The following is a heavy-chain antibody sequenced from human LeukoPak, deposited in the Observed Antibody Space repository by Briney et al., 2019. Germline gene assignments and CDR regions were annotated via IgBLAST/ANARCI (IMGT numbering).Heavy chain of an antibody. V-gene: IGHV3-7*01. CDR1: GFTFSSYW. Sequence: GGSLRLSCAASGFTFSSYWMSWVRQAPGKGLEWVANIKQDGSEKYYVDSVKGRFTISRDNAKNSLYLQVNSLRAEDTAVYYCARGREYYYYGMDVWGQGTTVTVSS. CDR3: ARGREYYYYGMDV. J-gene: IGHJ6*02. CDR2: IKQDGSEK.